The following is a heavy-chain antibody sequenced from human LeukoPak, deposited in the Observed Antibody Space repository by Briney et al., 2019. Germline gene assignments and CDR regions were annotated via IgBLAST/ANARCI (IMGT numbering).Heavy chain of an antibody. Sequence: PGGSLRLSCAASGFTFSSYAMHWVRQAPGKGLEWVAVISYDGSNKYYADSVKGRFTISRDDAKNTLYLQMNTLRAEDTALYYCARGYAAIAAANSGWFDPWGQGTLVTVSS. V-gene: IGHV3-30*04. CDR1: GFTFSSYA. CDR3: ARGYAAIAAANSGWFDP. CDR2: ISYDGSNK. J-gene: IGHJ5*02. D-gene: IGHD6-13*01.